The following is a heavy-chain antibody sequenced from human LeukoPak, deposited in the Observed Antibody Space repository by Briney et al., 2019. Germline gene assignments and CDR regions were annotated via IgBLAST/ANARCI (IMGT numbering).Heavy chain of an antibody. CDR1: GGSISSYY. J-gene: IGHJ4*02. V-gene: IGHV4-59*12. CDR2: IYHSGST. Sequence: SETLSLTCTVSGGSISSYYWSWIRQPPGKGLEWIGYIYHSGSTYYNPSLKSRVTISVDRSKNQFSLKLSSVTAADTAAYYCAREEAVAGISPFDYWGQGTLVTVSS. D-gene: IGHD6-19*01. CDR3: AREEAVAGISPFDY.